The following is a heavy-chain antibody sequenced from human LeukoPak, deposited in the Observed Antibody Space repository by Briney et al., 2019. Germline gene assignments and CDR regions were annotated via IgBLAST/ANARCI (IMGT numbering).Heavy chain of an antibody. CDR2: ISGSGGRT. D-gene: IGHD4-17*01. V-gene: IGHV3-23*01. CDR3: AAPPTVTRNY. CDR1: GFTFTSYA. J-gene: IGHJ4*02. Sequence: GGSLRLSCAASGFTFTSYAMSWVRQAPGKGLEWVSSISGSGGRTHYADSVRGRFSISRDNSKNTLYLQMDSLRAEDTAVYYCAAPPTVTRNYWGQGTLVTVSS.